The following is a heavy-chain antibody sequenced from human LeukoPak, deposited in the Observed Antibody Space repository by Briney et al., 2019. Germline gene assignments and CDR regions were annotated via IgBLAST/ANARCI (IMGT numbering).Heavy chain of an antibody. CDR1: GFTFSYYG. V-gene: IGHV3-48*04. J-gene: IGHJ4*02. Sequence: GGSLRLSCVESGFTFSYYGMHWVRQAPGKGLEWVSYISSSGSTIYYADSVKGRFTISRDNAKNSLYLQMNSLRAEDTAVYYCARDSGSGSYGYWGQGTLVTVSS. CDR3: ARDSGSGSYGY. D-gene: IGHD3-10*01. CDR2: ISSSGSTI.